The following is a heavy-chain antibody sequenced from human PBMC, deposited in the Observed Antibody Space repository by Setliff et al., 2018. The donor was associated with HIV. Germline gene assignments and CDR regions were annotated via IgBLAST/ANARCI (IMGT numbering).Heavy chain of an antibody. D-gene: IGHD6-13*01. CDR2: IYYSGST. V-gene: IGHV4-59*08. CDR3: ARRRSSSWYGADAFDI. Sequence: PSETLSLTCTVSGGSISSYYWSWIRQPPGKGLEWIGYIYYSGSTNYNPSLKSRVTISVDTSKNQFSLKLSSVTAADTAVYYCARRRSSSWYGADAFDIWGQGTMVTVSS. J-gene: IGHJ3*02. CDR1: GGSISSYY.